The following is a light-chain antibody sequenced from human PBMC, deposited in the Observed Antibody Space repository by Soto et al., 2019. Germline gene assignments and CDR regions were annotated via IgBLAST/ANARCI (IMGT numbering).Light chain of an antibody. CDR3: QQSYITPAG. CDR2: AAS. CDR1: QSISTH. Sequence: DIQITQSPSSLSSSVGDRVTITFXESQSISTHLNWYQQKPGKAPNLLIYAASSLQSGVPSRFSGSGSGTDFTLTISSLQPEDFATYFCQQSYITPAGFGGGTKVDIK. J-gene: IGKJ4*01. V-gene: IGKV1-39*01.